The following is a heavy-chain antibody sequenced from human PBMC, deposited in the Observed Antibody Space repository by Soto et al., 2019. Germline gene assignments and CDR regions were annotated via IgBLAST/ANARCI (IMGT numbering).Heavy chain of an antibody. CDR2: INHSGST. CDR1: GGSFSGYY. D-gene: IGHD6-13*01. V-gene: IGHV4-34*01. J-gene: IGHJ6*02. CDR3: ARGEIAAAGTTGRYYYYGMDV. Sequence: SEALSLTCAVYGGSFSGYYWSWIRQPPGKGLGWIGEINHSGSTNYNPSLKSRVTISVDTSKNQFSLKLSSVTAADTAVYYCARGEIAAAGTTGRYYYYGMDVWGQGTTVTVSS.